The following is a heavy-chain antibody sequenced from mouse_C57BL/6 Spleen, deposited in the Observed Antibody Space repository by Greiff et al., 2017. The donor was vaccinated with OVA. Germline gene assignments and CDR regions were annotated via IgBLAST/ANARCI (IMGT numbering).Heavy chain of an antibody. D-gene: IGHD1-1*01. CDR2: IYPGSGST. Sequence: VQLQQSGAELVKPGASVKMSCKASGYTFTSYWITWVKQRPGQGLEWIGDIYPGSGSTNYNEKFKSKATLTVDKSSSTAYMQLSSLTSEDSAVYYCARIYYYGSRGYVDYWGQGTTLTVSS. V-gene: IGHV1-55*01. CDR3: ARIYYYGSRGYVDY. CDR1: GYTFTSYW. J-gene: IGHJ2*01.